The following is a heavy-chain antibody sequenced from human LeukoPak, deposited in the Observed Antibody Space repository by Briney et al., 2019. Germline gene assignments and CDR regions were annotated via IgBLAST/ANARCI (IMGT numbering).Heavy chain of an antibody. J-gene: IGHJ4*02. V-gene: IGHV1-69*13. D-gene: IGHD3-3*01. CDR1: GGTFSSYA. Sequence: WASVKVSCKASGGTFSSYAISWVRQAPGQGLEWMGGIIPIFGTANYAQKFQGRVTITADESTSTAYMELSSLRSEDTAVYYCARASPYYDYLYYWGEGSLVTVSS. CDR2: IIPIFGTA. CDR3: ARASPYYDYLYY.